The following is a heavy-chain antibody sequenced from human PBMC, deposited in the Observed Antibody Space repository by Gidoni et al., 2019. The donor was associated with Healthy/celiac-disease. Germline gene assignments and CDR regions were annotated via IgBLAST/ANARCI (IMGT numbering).Heavy chain of an antibody. Sequence: QVQLQQWGAGLLKPSETLSLTCAVYGGSFSGYYWSWIRQPPGKGLEWIGEINHSGSTNYNPSLKSRVTISVDTSKNQFSLKLSSVTAADTAVYYCARGVSIYCSSTSCYWGYYYYYMDVWGKGTTVTVSS. D-gene: IGHD2-2*01. CDR1: GGSFSGYY. CDR3: ARGVSIYCSSTSCYWGYYYYYMDV. V-gene: IGHV4-34*01. CDR2: INHSGST. J-gene: IGHJ6*03.